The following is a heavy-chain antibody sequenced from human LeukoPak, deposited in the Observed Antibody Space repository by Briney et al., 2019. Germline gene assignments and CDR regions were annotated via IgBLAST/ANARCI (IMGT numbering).Heavy chain of an antibody. V-gene: IGHV4-61*08. J-gene: IGHJ4*02. CDR1: GGSISSGDYY. Sequence: KSSQTLSLTCTVSGGSISSGDYYWSWIRQPPGKGLEWIGYIHYSGSTNYNPSLKSRFTISVDTSKNQFSLKLSSVTAADTAVYYCARGEVPAAFYFDYWGQGTLVTVSS. CDR2: IHYSGST. D-gene: IGHD2-2*01. CDR3: ARGEVPAAFYFDY.